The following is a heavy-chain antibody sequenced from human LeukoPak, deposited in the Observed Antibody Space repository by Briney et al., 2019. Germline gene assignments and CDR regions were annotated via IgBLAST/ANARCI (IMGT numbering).Heavy chain of an antibody. D-gene: IGHD1-26*01. CDR3: AREEPRASFDI. CDR2: IKQDGSEK. V-gene: IGHV3-7*01. J-gene: IGHJ3*02. Sequence: PGGSLRLSCAVSGFTFSNYWMTWVRQAPGKGLEWVANIKQDGSEKYYVDSVKGRFTISRDNAKNSLYLQMNSLRAEDTAVYYCAREEPRASFDIWGQGTMVTVSS. CDR1: GFTFSNYW.